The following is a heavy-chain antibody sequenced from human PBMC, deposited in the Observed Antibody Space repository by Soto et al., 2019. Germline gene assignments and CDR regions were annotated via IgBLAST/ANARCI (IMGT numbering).Heavy chain of an antibody. CDR3: ARSGIAAAGNYFYFDY. CDR1: GGSISSGGYY. J-gene: IGHJ4*02. Sequence: SETLSLTCTVSGGSISSGGYYWSWIRQHPGKGLEWIGYIYYSGSTYYNPSLKSRVTISVDTSKNQFSLKLSSVTAADTAVYYCARSGIAAAGNYFYFDYWGQGTLVTVSS. CDR2: IYYSGST. D-gene: IGHD6-13*01. V-gene: IGHV4-31*03.